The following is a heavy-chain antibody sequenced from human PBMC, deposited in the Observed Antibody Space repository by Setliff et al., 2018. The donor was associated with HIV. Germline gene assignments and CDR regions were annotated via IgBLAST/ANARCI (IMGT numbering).Heavy chain of an antibody. V-gene: IGHV4-59*08. Sequence: PSETLSLTCTVSGGSIRTYYWSWIRQPPGKGLEWIGYIFYSVNTNYNPSLKGRVTISVDTSKNQFSLKLSSVTAADTAVYYCARLAREEYCRGRTCYPNWFYPCGPGTLVTVSS. CDR3: ARLAREEYCRGRTCYPNWFYP. CDR1: GGSIRTYY. D-gene: IGHD2-15*01. CDR2: IFYSVNT. J-gene: IGHJ5*02.